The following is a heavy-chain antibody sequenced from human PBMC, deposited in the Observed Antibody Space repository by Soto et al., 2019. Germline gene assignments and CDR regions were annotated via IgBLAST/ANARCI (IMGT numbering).Heavy chain of an antibody. CDR3: SADLPDWGAYAFDY. V-gene: IGHV3-15*07. Sequence: EVQLVESGGGLVEPGGSLRLSCAASGFTFNGAWMNWVRQGPGKGLEWVGRVKSKVDGETIDYAAPVKGRFTISRDDSRNMVYLQMNSLSTEDTAMYYCSADLPDWGAYAFDYWGQGALVTVSS. J-gene: IGHJ4*02. CDR1: GFTFNGAW. D-gene: IGHD3-16*01. CDR2: VKSKVDGETI.